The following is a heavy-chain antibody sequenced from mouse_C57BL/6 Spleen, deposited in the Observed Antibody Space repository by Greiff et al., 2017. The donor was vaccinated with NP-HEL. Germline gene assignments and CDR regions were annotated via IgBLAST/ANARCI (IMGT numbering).Heavy chain of an antibody. Sequence: VQLQQPGAELVKPGASVKLSCKASGYTFTSYWMHWVKQRPGQGLEWIGMIHPNSGSTNYNEKFKSKATLTVDKSSSTAYMQLSSLTSEDSAVYYCGRSANWDEWFAYWGQGTLVTVSA. J-gene: IGHJ3*01. D-gene: IGHD4-1*01. CDR2: IHPNSGST. V-gene: IGHV1-64*01. CDR3: GRSANWDEWFAY. CDR1: GYTFTSYW.